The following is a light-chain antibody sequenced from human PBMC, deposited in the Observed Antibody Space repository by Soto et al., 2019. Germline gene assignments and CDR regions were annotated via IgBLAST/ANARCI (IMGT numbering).Light chain of an antibody. CDR2: GAS. J-gene: IGKJ1*01. CDR3: QQSNSIPPWT. V-gene: IGKV1-39*01. Sequence: SSLSSSLGDRVTITCRASQTISKYLNWYQHKPGKGPKLLIYGASTLQSGVPSRFSGSGSGTDFTLTISRLQPEDVATYYCQQSNSIPPWTFGQGTK. CDR1: QTISKY.